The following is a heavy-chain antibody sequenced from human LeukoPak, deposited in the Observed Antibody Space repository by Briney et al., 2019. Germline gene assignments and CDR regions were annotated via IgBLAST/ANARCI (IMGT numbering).Heavy chain of an antibody. Sequence: GGSLRLSCAASGFTFSSYAMSWVRQAPGKGLEWVSSISGSGGRTYHADSVKGRFTISRDNAKNSLFLQMNSLRAEDTAVYYCARGGISYYYMDVWGKGTTVTVSS. V-gene: IGHV3-23*01. CDR3: ARGGISYYYMDV. J-gene: IGHJ6*03. D-gene: IGHD3-10*01. CDR1: GFTFSSYA. CDR2: ISGSGGRT.